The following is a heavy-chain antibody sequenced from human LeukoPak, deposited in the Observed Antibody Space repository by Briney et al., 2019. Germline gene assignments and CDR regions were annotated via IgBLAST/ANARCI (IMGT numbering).Heavy chain of an antibody. Sequence: GGSLRLSCAASGFTFSDYYMSWILQAPGKGLEWVSYISSSGSTIYYADSVKGRFTISRDNAKNSLYLQMNSLRAEDTAVYYCAKDHEAHGYSYGYGWGQGTLVTVSS. V-gene: IGHV3-11*01. D-gene: IGHD5-18*01. J-gene: IGHJ4*02. CDR1: GFTFSDYY. CDR2: ISSSGSTI. CDR3: AKDHEAHGYSYGYG.